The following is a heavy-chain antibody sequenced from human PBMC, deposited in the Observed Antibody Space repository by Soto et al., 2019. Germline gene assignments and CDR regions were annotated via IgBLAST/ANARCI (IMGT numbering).Heavy chain of an antibody. V-gene: IGHV3-23*01. CDR2: ISGSGGST. D-gene: IGHD6-13*01. J-gene: IGHJ4*02. CDR1: GFTFSSYA. Sequence: EVQLLESGGGLVQPGGSLRLSCAASGFTFSSYAMSWVRQAPGKGLEWVSAISGSGGSTYYADSVKGRFTISRDNSKNTLYLQMNSLRAEDTAVYYCARDSSSWYYFDYWGQGTLVTVSS. CDR3: ARDSSSWYYFDY.